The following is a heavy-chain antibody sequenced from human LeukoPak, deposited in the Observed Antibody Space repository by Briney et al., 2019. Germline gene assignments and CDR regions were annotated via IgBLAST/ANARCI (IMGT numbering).Heavy chain of an antibody. J-gene: IGHJ5*02. D-gene: IGHD5-24*01. CDR3: ARATLATSNWFDP. CDR1: GGSISSGGYY. CDR2: IYYSGST. Sequence: SQTLSLTCTVSGGSISSGGYYWSWIRQRPGKGLEWIGYIYYSGSTYYNPSLKSRVTISVDTSKNQFSLKLSSVTAADTAVYYCARATLATSNWFDPWGQGTLVTVSS. V-gene: IGHV4-31*03.